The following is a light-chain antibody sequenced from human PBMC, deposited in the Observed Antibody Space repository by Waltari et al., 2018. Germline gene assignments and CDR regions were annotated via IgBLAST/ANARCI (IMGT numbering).Light chain of an antibody. CDR1: QSLLYRSNHKNY. V-gene: IGKV4-1*01. CDR2: WAS. CDR3: QQYSSIPIT. J-gene: IGKJ4*01. Sequence: DIVMTQSPDSLAVSLGERATINCKYSQSLLYRSNHKNYLAWYQQKPGQPPRLLIYWASTRESGVPDRFSGSESGTDFTLTISSLQAEDVAVYYCQQYSSIPITFGGGTKVEI.